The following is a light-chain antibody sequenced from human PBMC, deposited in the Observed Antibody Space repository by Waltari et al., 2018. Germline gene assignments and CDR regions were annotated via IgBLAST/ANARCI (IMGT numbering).Light chain of an antibody. J-gene: IGKJ2*01. V-gene: IGKV4-1*01. CDR3: QQYYNTPYT. CDR2: CAS. CDR1: QSVLFSSNNENY. Sequence: DIVMTQSPDSLAVSLGARTTTNCNSTQSVLFSSNNENYLAWYQQKPGQPPKLLIYCASIRDSGVPDRFSGSGSGTDFTLTISSLQAEDVAVYYCQQYYNTPYTFGQGTKLEIK.